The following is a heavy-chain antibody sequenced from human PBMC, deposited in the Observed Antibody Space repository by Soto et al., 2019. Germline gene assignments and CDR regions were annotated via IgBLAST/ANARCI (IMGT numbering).Heavy chain of an antibody. D-gene: IGHD3-10*01. Sequence: EVQLLESGGGLVQPGGSLRLSCAASGFTFSSYAMSWVRQAPGKGLEWASAISGSGGSKYYADSVKGRFTISRDNSKNTLYLQMNSLRAEDTAVYYCAKQGITMVRGAGTTMDVWGKGTTVTVSS. CDR3: AKQGITMVRGAGTTMDV. CDR2: ISGSGGSK. J-gene: IGHJ6*04. V-gene: IGHV3-23*01. CDR1: GFTFSSYA.